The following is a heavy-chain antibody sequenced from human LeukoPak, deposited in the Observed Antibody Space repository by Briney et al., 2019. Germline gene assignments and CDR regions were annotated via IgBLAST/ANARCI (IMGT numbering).Heavy chain of an antibody. J-gene: IGHJ5*02. CDR2: ISAYNGNT. CDR1: GYTFTTYG. Sequence: ASVTVSCKASGYTFTTYGISWWRPAPGQGFEWMGWISAYNGNTNYAQKFQGRVIMTTETSTSTAYMELRSLITDDAAVYYCARDREPARPGWFDPWGQGTLVTVSS. D-gene: IGHD6-6*01. V-gene: IGHV1-18*01. CDR3: ARDREPARPGWFDP.